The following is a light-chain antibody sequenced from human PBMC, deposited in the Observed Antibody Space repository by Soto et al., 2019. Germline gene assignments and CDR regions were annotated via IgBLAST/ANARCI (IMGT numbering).Light chain of an antibody. J-gene: IGKJ1*01. V-gene: IGKV1-27*01. CDR3: QNYNRAPWT. CDR1: EDISNY. CDR2: GAS. Sequence: DIQMTQSPSSLSASVGDRVTITCRASEDISNYLAWYQQKPGKVPKLLIYGASTLQSGFPSRFSGSGSGTVFTLTISSLQTEDVATYYCQNYNRAPWTFGQGTKVESK.